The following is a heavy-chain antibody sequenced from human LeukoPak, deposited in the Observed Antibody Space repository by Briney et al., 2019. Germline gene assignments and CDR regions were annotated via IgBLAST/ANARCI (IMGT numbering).Heavy chain of an antibody. V-gene: IGHV5-10-1*01. D-gene: IGHD5-12*01. CDR1: GYSFTSYW. CDR3: ARQYSGYDYYSDY. Sequence: GESLKISCKGSGYSFTSYWISWVRQMPGKRLEWMGRIDPSDSYTSFNPSFQGHITISADKSSSTAYLHWSSLKASDTAIYYCARQYSGYDYYSDYWGQGILVTVSS. J-gene: IGHJ4*02. CDR2: IDPSDSYT.